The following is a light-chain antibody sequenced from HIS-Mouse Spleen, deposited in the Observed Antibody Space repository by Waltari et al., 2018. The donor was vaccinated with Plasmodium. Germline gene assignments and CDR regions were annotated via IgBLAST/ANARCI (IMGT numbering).Light chain of an antibody. Sequence: EMVMTQSPPTLSVSPGEGATLPCRAKRSVSSNLAWYQPKPGQAPRLLIYGASTRATGIPARFSGSGSGTEFTLTISSLQSEDFAVYYCQQYNNWSFTFGPGTKVDIK. CDR1: RSVSSN. V-gene: IGKV3-15*01. J-gene: IGKJ3*01. CDR3: QQYNNWSFT. CDR2: GAS.